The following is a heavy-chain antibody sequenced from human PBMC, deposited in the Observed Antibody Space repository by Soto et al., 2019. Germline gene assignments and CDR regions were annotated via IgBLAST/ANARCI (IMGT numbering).Heavy chain of an antibody. CDR2: QDQDGSER. V-gene: IGHV3-7*01. J-gene: IGHJ4*02. D-gene: IGHD2-21*01. CDR3: VCGGNFFVY. Sequence: EVQLVESGGGLVQPGGSLRLSCEASGFTFSIYWMTWVCRPPGKGLEWAANQDQDGSERYYVDSVRGRFIISRDNAKNSLYLQMNVLRAEDTAVYYCVCGGNFFVYCGRGTLVTLSP. CDR1: GFTFSIYW.